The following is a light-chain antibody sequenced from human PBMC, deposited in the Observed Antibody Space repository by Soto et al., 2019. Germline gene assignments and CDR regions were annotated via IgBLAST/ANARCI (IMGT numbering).Light chain of an antibody. V-gene: IGKV1-9*01. J-gene: IGKJ5*01. CDR3: QQRKSYPIT. CDR2: DAS. Sequence: DLQLTQSPSFLSASVGVRVTITCRASQDINTYLAWYQQKPGKATKLLIFDASTLQNGVPSRFSGSGSGTEFTVTITSLQPEDFATYYCQQRKSYPITFGQGTRLEIK. CDR1: QDINTY.